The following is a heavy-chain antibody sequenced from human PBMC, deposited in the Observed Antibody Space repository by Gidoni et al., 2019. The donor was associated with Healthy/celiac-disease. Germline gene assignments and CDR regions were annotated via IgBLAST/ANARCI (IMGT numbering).Heavy chain of an antibody. CDR1: GGSISSSSYY. J-gene: IGHJ4*02. CDR3: ARLLFHSFNDY. CDR2: IYYSGST. D-gene: IGHD3-10*02. Sequence: QLQLQESGPGLVKPSATLSLTCTVSGGSISSSSYYWGWIRQPPGKGLEWIGSIYYSGSTYSSPSLKSRVTISVDTSKNQFSLKLSSVTAADTAVYYCARLLFHSFNDYWGQGTLVTVSS. V-gene: IGHV4-39*01.